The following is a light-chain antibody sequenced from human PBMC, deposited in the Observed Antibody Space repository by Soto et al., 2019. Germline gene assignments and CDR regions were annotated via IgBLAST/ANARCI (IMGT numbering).Light chain of an antibody. CDR2: SAS. CDR3: QQSYSTPQVT. CDR1: QTIITY. J-gene: IGKJ4*01. V-gene: IGKV1-39*01. Sequence: DIQMTQSPTSLFASVGDRVTITCRASQTIITYLSWYQLKPGKAPKLLIHSASRLQSGVPSRFSASGSGTDFSLTISSLRPEDFATYYCQQSYSTPQVTFGGGTKVDIK.